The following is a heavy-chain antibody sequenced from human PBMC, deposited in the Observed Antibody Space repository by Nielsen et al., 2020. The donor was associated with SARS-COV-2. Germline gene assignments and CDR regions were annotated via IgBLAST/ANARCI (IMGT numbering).Heavy chain of an antibody. V-gene: IGHV3-23*01. CDR3: AKFMANYVWGSYRPTPFDY. D-gene: IGHD3-16*02. CDR2: ISVTGGST. CDR1: GFTFSTYA. Sequence: GGSLRLSCAASGFTFSTYAMSWVRQAPGKGLEWVSTISVTGGSTYYADSVKGLFTISRDNSKNTLYLQMNSLRAEDTAVYYCAKFMANYVWGSYRPTPFDYWGQGTLVTVSS. J-gene: IGHJ4*02.